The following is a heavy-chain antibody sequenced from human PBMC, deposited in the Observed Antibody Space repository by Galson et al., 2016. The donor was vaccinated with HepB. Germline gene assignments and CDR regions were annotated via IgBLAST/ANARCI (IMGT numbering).Heavy chain of an antibody. V-gene: IGHV4-4*02. J-gene: IGHJ5*02. CDR2: IYHTGST. CDR1: GGSIGSGAW. CDR3: ARRPDNFDP. Sequence: SETLSLTCGVSGGSIGSGAWWSWVRQPPGQGLEWIGEIYHTGSTNHNPSLRNRVTISVDKSKKQFSLRLNSVTAADTAVYYRARRPDNFDPWGQGTLVTVSS. D-gene: IGHD1-14*01.